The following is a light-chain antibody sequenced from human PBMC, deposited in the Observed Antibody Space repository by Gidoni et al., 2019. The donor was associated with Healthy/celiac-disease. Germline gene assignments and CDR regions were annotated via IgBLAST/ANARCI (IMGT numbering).Light chain of an antibody. V-gene: IGKV3-11*01. CDR2: DAS. J-gene: IGKJ5*01. Sequence: EIVLTQSPATLSLSPGERATLSCRASQSVSSYLAWYQQKPGKAPRLLIYDASNRATGIPARFSGSGSGTDFTLTISSPEPEDFAVYYCQQRSNWPPITFGQGTRLEIK. CDR1: QSVSSY. CDR3: QQRSNWPPIT.